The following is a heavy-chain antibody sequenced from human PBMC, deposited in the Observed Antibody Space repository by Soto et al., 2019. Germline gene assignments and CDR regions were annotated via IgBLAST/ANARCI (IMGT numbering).Heavy chain of an antibody. V-gene: IGHV3-23*01. CDR2: ISGSGRNT. Sequence: EVQMLESGGGLVHPGGSLRLSCAASGFTFSNYAMNCVRQAPGKGLEWVSSISGSGRNTYYADSVKGRLTISRDSSKNTLYLQMNSLRAEDTGVYYCAKDLNGSGSFTSYYHYGMDVWGQGTTVTVSS. D-gene: IGHD3-10*01. J-gene: IGHJ6*02. CDR1: GFTFSNYA. CDR3: AKDLNGSGSFTSYYHYGMDV.